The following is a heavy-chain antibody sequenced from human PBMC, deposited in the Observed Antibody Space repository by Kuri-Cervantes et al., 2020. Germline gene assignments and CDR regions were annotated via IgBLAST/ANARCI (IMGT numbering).Heavy chain of an antibody. J-gene: IGHJ4*02. D-gene: IGHD3-22*01. CDR3: ARVGYDSSGYYFDY. Sequence: ESLKISCAVYGGSFSGYYWSWIRQPPGKGLEWIGYIYHSGSTYYNPSLKSRVTISVDRSKNQFSLKLSSVTAADTAVYYCARVGYDSSGYYFDYWGQGTLVTVSS. CDR1: GGSFSGYY. V-gene: IGHV4-34*01. CDR2: IYHSGST.